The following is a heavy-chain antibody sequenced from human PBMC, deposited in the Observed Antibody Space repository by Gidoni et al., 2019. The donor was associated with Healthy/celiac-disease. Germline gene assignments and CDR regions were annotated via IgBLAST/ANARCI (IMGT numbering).Heavy chain of an antibody. Sequence: QVQLAQSGAEVQKPGASARVPCKASGYTFTSYALHWVRQAPGQRLGWMGCINAGNGNTKYSQKFQGRVTITRATSASTAFMELSTLSSADTAVYYCAMVATGRYYGMDVWGQGTTVTVSS. CDR3: AMVATGRYYGMDV. CDR2: INAGNGNT. D-gene: IGHD3-10*01. V-gene: IGHV1-3*01. J-gene: IGHJ6*02. CDR1: GYTFTSYA.